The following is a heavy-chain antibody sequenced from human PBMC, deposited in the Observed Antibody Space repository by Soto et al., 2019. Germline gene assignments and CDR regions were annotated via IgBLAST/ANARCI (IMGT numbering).Heavy chain of an antibody. V-gene: IGHV3-23*01. CDR1: GITLSNYA. CDR2: IRGDGDGT. CDR3: ATLPCIVVNDLCYNVFDL. D-gene: IGHD2-8*01. Sequence: EVQLLESGGGLTQPGGSLRLSCAASGITLSNYAMSWVRQAPGKGLEWVSAIRGDGDGTYYADSVQGRFTISRDNSKNTLSMQMNSLRAEDTAVYFCATLPCIVVNDLCYNVFDLWGQGTMVTVSS. J-gene: IGHJ3*01.